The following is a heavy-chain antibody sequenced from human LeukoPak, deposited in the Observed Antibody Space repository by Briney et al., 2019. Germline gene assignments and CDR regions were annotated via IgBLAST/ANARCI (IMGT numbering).Heavy chain of an antibody. J-gene: IGHJ5*02. CDR3: ARNLYSSSWYSKPDNWFDP. V-gene: IGHV3-23*01. CDR2: ISGSGGST. D-gene: IGHD6-13*01. Sequence: GGSLRLSCAASGFTFSSYAMSWVRQAPGKGLEWVSAISGSGGSTYYADSVKGRFTISRDNSKNTLYLQMNSLRAEDTAVYYCARNLYSSSWYSKPDNWFDPWGQGTLVTVSS. CDR1: GFTFSSYA.